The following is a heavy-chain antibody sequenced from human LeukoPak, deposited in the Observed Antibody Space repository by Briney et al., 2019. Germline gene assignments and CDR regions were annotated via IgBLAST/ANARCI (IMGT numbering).Heavy chain of an antibody. Sequence: SETPSLTCAVYGGSSSGYYWSWIRQPPGKGLEWIGEINHSGSTNYNPSLKSRVTISVDTSKNQFSLKLSSVTAADTAVYYCARSRRYGSFFYMDVWGKGTTVTISS. CDR1: GGSSSGYY. D-gene: IGHD3-10*01. V-gene: IGHV4-34*01. CDR2: INHSGST. J-gene: IGHJ6*03. CDR3: ARSRRYGSFFYMDV.